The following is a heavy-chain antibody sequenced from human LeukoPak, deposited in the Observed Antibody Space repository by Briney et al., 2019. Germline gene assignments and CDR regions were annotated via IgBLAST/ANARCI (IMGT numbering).Heavy chain of an antibody. CDR2: IYSSGST. J-gene: IGHJ4*02. D-gene: IGHD4-23*01. Sequence: PSETLSLTCTVSGGSINSYYWSWIRQPAGEGLEWIGRIYSSGSTNYNPSLKSRVSMSVDTSTNQFSLKLTSVTAADTAVYYCARGGKATVVTMWGQGILVTVSS. V-gene: IGHV4-4*07. CDR3: ARGGKATVVTM. CDR1: GGSINSYY.